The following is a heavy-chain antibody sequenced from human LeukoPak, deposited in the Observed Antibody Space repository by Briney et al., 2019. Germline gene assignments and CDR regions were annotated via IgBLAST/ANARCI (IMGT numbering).Heavy chain of an antibody. CDR3: AKMAKVRGVIIDYGMDV. CDR2: ISGSGGST. D-gene: IGHD3-10*01. CDR1: GFTFSSYA. V-gene: IGHV3-23*01. J-gene: IGHJ6*02. Sequence: PGGFLRLSCAASGFTFSSYAMSWVRQAPGKGLEWVSAISGSGGSTYYADSVKGRFTISRDNSKNTLYLQMNSLRAEDTAVYYCAKMAKVRGVIIDYGMDVWGQGTTVTVSS.